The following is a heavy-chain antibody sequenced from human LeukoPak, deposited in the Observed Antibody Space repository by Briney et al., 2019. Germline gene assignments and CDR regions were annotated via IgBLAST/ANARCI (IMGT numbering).Heavy chain of an antibody. Sequence: ASVKVSCKASGYTFTGYYMHWVRHAPGQGLEWMGWINPNSGGTNYAQKFQGRVTMTRDTSISTAYMELSRLRSGDTAVYYCARKGRSGFWFDPWGQGTLVTVSS. J-gene: IGHJ5*02. CDR1: GYTFTGYY. CDR3: ARKGRSGFWFDP. CDR2: INPNSGGT. V-gene: IGHV1-2*02.